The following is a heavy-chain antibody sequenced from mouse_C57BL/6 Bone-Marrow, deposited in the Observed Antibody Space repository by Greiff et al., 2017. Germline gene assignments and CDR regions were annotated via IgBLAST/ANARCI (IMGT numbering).Heavy chain of an antibody. CDR2: IYPTSGRT. CDR3: ARSGPLGRSFDY. V-gene: IGHV1-55*01. CDR1: GYTFTSYW. Sequence: QVQLQQPGAELVKPGASVKMSCKASGYTFTSYWITWVKQRPGQGLEWIGDIYPTSGRTNYNEKFKNKAILTVDTSSNTAYMQRSSLTSEDSAVFYCARSGPLGRSFDYWGQGTTLTVSS. J-gene: IGHJ2*01. D-gene: IGHD4-1*01.